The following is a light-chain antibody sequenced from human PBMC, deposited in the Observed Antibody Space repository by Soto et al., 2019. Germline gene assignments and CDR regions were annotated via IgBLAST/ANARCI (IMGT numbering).Light chain of an antibody. CDR1: QSVDIY. CDR2: DAS. CDR3: QKSTYWRPLT. J-gene: IGKJ4*01. Sequence: EVVVTQSPVTLALSPGERATLSCRTSQSVDIYVAWYQQKPGQAPRLLIYDASNRAPGIPARFSGSGSGTDFTLTISSLEPEYFAVYYCQKSTYWRPLTFGGGTKVEIK. V-gene: IGKV3-11*01.